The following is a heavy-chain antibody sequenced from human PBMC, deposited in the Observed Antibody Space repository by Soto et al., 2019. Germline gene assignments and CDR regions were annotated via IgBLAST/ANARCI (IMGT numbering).Heavy chain of an antibody. CDR2: IFYSGNT. CDR1: GGSISSGDYY. CDR3: ARDRGSSWMYKWFDP. Sequence: PSETLSLTCTVSGGSISSGDYYWSWIRQPPGKGLEWIGHIFYSGNTYYNPSLKSRVSISVDTSKNQFSLKLSSVTAADTAVYYCARDRGSSWMYKWFDPWGRGTLVTVSS. V-gene: IGHV4-30-4*01. J-gene: IGHJ5*02. D-gene: IGHD6-13*01.